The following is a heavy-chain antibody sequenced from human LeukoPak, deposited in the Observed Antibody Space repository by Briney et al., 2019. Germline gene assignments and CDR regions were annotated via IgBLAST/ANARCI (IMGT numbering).Heavy chain of an antibody. V-gene: IGHV3-7*01. CDR2: IKQDGSEK. CDR1: GFTFSNYY. CDR3: ARGGGYYGSGSLHYYYYGMDV. D-gene: IGHD3-10*01. Sequence: GGSLRLSCSASGFTFSNYYMTWVRQAPGKAREWVAFIKQDGSEKAYVDSVKGRFTISRDNAKNSLYLQMNSLRAEDTAVYYCARGGGYYGSGSLHYYYYGMDVWGQGTTVTVSS. J-gene: IGHJ6*02.